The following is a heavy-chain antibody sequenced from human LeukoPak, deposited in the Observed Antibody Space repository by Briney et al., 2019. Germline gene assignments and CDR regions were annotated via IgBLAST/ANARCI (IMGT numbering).Heavy chain of an antibody. J-gene: IGHJ4*02. Sequence: GGSLRLSCAASGFTFSSYGMSWVRQAPGKGLEWVSAISGSGGSTYYADSVKGRFTISRDNSKNTLYLQMNSLRAEDTAVYYCAKGWGSGSWHYYFDYWGQGTLVTVSS. CDR2: ISGSGGST. D-gene: IGHD3-10*01. CDR1: GFTFSSYG. CDR3: AKGWGSGSWHYYFDY. V-gene: IGHV3-23*01.